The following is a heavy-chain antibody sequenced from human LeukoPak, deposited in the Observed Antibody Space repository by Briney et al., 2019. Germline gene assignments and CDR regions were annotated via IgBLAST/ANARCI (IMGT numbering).Heavy chain of an antibody. J-gene: IGHJ4*02. D-gene: IGHD3-22*01. CDR1: GFTFSSYG. Sequence: GGSLRLSCAASGFTFSSYGMSWVRQAPGKGLEWVSAISGSGGSTYYADSVKGRFTISRDNSKNTLYLQMNSLRAEDTAVYYCARPPSSMIVVVKDYWGQGTLVTVSS. CDR3: ARPPSSMIVVVKDY. V-gene: IGHV3-23*01. CDR2: ISGSGGST.